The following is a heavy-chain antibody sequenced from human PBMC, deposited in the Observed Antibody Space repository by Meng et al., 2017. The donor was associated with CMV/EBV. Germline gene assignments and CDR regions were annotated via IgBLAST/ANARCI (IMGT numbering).Heavy chain of an antibody. CDR1: GFTFSSYS. CDR2: ISSSSSTI. CDR3: ARGGTVGATPSDY. V-gene: IGHV3-48*04. D-gene: IGHD1-26*01. J-gene: IGHJ4*02. Sequence: RGSLRLSCAASGFTFSSYSMNWVRQAPGKGLEWVSYISSSSSTIYYADSVKGRFTISRDNAKNSLYLQMNSLRAEDTAVYYCARGGTVGATPSDYWGQGTLVTVSS.